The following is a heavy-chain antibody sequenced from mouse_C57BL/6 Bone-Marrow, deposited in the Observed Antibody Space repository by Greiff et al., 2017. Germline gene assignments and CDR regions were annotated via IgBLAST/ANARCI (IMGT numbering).Heavy chain of an antibody. D-gene: IGHD1-1*01. CDR2: IDPEDGAT. V-gene: IGHV14-2*01. CDR3: ARSPYGSSHFDY. CDR1: GFNIKDYY. J-gene: IGHJ2*01. Sequence: EVQLQQSGAELVKPGASVKLSCTASGFNIKDYYMHWVKQRTEQGLEWIGRIDPEDGATKYAPKFQGKATITADTSSNTAYLQLSSLTSEDTAVYYCARSPYGSSHFDYWGQGTTLTVSS.